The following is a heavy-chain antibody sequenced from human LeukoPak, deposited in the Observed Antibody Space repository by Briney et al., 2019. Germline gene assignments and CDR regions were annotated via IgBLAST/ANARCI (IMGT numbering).Heavy chain of an antibody. CDR2: ISSSSSYI. Sequence: GGSLRLSCAASGFTFSSYSMNWVRQAPGKGLEWVSSISSSSSYIYYADSVKGRFTISRDNAKNSLYPQMNSLRAEDTAVYYCARDELVDGSGRSPLSDWGQGTLVTVSS. CDR3: ARDELVDGSGRSPLSD. D-gene: IGHD3-10*01. V-gene: IGHV3-21*01. CDR1: GFTFSSYS. J-gene: IGHJ4*02.